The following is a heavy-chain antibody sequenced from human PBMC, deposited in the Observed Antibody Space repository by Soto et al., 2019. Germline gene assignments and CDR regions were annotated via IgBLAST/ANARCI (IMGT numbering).Heavy chain of an antibody. CDR3: ARRSNSDAFDI. Sequence: SETLSLTXAVYGGSFSGYYWSWIRQPPGKGLEWIGEINHSGSTNYNPSLKSRVTISVDTSKNQFSLKLSSVTAADTAVYYCARRSNSDAFDIWGQGTMVTVSS. D-gene: IGHD1-20*01. J-gene: IGHJ3*02. CDR2: INHSGST. V-gene: IGHV4-34*01. CDR1: GGSFSGYY.